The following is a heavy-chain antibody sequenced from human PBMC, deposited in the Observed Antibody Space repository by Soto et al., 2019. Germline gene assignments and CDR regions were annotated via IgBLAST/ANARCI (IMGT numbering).Heavy chain of an antibody. J-gene: IGHJ4*02. Sequence: GGSMRLSCAASAFTFSSYWMQWVRQAPGKGLVWVSRINSEGTTTFYADSVKGRFTISRDNAKNTLYLQMNSLRAEDTAVYYCGRAPGGTGFVDLWGQGILVIVSS. V-gene: IGHV3-74*01. D-gene: IGHD7-27*01. CDR3: GRAPGGTGFVDL. CDR2: INSEGTTT. CDR1: AFTFSSYW.